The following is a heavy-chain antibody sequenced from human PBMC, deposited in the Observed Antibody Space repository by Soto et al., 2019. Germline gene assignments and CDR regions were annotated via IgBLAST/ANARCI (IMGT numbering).Heavy chain of an antibody. CDR2: IYYSGST. D-gene: IGHD2-15*01. V-gene: IGHV4-59*01. CDR1: GGSISSYY. Sequence: SETLSLTCTVSGGSISSYYWSWIRQPPGKGLEWIGYIYYSGSTNYNPSLKSRVTISVDTSKNQFALKLSSVTAADTAVYYCAREGGLGAVVYRYYSYTGMDVWGKGTTVPVSS. CDR3: AREGGLGAVVYRYYSYTGMDV. J-gene: IGHJ6*04.